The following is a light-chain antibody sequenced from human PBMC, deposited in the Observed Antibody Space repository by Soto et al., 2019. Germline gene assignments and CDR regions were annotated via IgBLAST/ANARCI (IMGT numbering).Light chain of an antibody. CDR1: SSDVGGYNY. CDR3: RSYTSSSTYV. V-gene: IGLV2-14*03. J-gene: IGLJ1*01. CDR2: DV. Sequence: QSVLTQPASVSGSPGQSITISCTGTSSDVGGYNYVSWYQRHPLKAPKLMIYDVNRPSDVSNRFSGSTSGYTASLTLSGLQAEDEADYYCRSYTSSSTYVFGSGTKVTVL.